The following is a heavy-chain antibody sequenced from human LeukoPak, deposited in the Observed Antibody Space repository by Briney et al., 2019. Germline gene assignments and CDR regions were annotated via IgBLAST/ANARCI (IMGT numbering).Heavy chain of an antibody. Sequence: ASVKVSCKASGYTFTGYYMHWVRQAPGQGLGGMGWINPNSGGTNYAQKFQGRVTMTRDTSISTAYMELSRLRSDDTAVYYCATSYTSVDILTGYYLDYWGQGTLVTVSS. J-gene: IGHJ4*02. CDR2: INPNSGGT. CDR3: ATSYTSVDILTGYYLDY. V-gene: IGHV1-2*02. CDR1: GYTFTGYY. D-gene: IGHD3-9*01.